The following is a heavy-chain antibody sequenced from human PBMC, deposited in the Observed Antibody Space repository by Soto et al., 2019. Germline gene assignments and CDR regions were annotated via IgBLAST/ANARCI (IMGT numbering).Heavy chain of an antibody. J-gene: IGHJ4*02. CDR3: ATAKLLLPWLFDY. CDR2: IYSGGST. CDR1: GFTVSSNY. Sequence: GGSVRLSGAACGFTVSSNYMSWVRQAPGKGLEWVSVIYSGGSTYYADSVKGRFIISRDDSKNTLFLQMNSLRAEDTAVYYCATAKLLLPWLFDYWGQGTLVTVSS. D-gene: IGHD2-15*01. V-gene: IGHV3-66*01.